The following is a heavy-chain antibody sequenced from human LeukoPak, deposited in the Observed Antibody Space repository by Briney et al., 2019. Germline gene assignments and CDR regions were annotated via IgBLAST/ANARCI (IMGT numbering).Heavy chain of an antibody. V-gene: IGHV3-21*01. CDR3: ARDLDPFGVVPNWFDP. CDR1: GFTFSSYS. J-gene: IGHJ5*02. CDR2: ISSSSSYI. D-gene: IGHD3-3*01. Sequence: PGGSLRLSCAASGFTFSSYSMNWVRQAPGKGLEWVSSISSSSSYIYYADSVKGRFTISRDNAKNSLYLQMNSLRAEDTAVYYCARDLDPFGVVPNWFDPWGQGTLVTVSS.